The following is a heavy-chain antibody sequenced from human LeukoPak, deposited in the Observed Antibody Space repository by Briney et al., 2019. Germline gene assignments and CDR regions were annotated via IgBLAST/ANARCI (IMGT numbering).Heavy chain of an antibody. CDR2: ISYDGSNK. Sequence: GGSLRLSCAASGFTFSSYGMHWVRQAPGKGLEWVAVISYDGSNKYYADSVKGRFTISRDNSKNTLYLQVNSLRAEDTAVYYCANLPSRGYGVAYWGQGTLVTVSS. CDR1: GFTFSSYG. D-gene: IGHD5-12*01. V-gene: IGHV3-30*18. CDR3: ANLPSRGYGVAY. J-gene: IGHJ4*02.